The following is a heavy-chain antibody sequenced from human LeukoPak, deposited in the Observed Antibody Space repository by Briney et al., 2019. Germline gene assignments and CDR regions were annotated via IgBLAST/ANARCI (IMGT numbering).Heavy chain of an antibody. V-gene: IGHV3-49*04. CDR2: IRSKAYGGTT. Sequence: GGSLRLSCTASGFTFGDYAMSWVRQAPGKGLEWVGFIRSKAYGGTTEYAASVKGRFTISRDDSKSIAYLQMNSLKTEDTAVYYCTRERPRSYAFDIWGQGNGHRLF. J-gene: IGHJ3*02. D-gene: IGHD4-17*01. CDR3: TRERPRSYAFDI. CDR1: GFTFGDYA.